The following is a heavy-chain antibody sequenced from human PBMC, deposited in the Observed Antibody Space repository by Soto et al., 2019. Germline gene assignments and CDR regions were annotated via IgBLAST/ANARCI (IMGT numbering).Heavy chain of an antibody. CDR1: GGSISSTSDF. Sequence: QLLLQESGPGLVEPWETLSLTCTVSGGSISSTSDFWGWIRQPPGKGLEWIGSLSHSGTTYQNPSLKSRVTLSVDTSRKQFSLTLTSVTAADTAAYYCARHGSHDSSGYSSPLGSWGQGTLVTVSS. CDR2: LSHSGTT. V-gene: IGHV4-39*01. D-gene: IGHD3-22*01. CDR3: ARHGSHDSSGYSSPLGS. J-gene: IGHJ5*02.